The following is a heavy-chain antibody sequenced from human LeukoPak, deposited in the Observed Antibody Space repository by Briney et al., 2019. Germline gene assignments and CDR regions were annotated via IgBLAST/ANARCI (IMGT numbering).Heavy chain of an antibody. J-gene: IGHJ4*02. D-gene: IGHD3/OR15-3a*01. V-gene: IGHV3-11*01. CDR2: SSSSGSTI. CDR1: GFTLSDYY. Sequence: GGSLRRSCAASGFTLSDYYMSWIRQAPGKGLEWVSYSSSSGSTIYYADSVKGRFAISRDNAKNSLYLQMNSLRAEDTAVYYCARRRDFIDYWGQGTLVTVSS. CDR3: ARRRDFIDY.